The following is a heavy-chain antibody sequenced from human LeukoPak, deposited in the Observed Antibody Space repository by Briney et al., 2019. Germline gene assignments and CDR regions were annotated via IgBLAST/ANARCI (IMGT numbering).Heavy chain of an antibody. J-gene: IGHJ4*02. D-gene: IGHD2-15*01. CDR1: GFTFSSYS. V-gene: IGHV3-21*01. Sequence: GGFLRLSCAASGFTFSSYSMNWVRQAPGKGLEWVSSISSSSSYIYYADSVKGRFTISRDNAKNSLYLQMNSLRAEDTAVYYCARAGDCSGGSCYSDDYWGQGTLVTVSS. CDR2: ISSSSSYI. CDR3: ARAGDCSGGSCYSDDY.